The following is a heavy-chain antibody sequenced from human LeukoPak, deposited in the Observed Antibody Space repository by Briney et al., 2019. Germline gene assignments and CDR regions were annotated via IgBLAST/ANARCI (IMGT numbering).Heavy chain of an antibody. CDR3: AIMKWELPYYFDY. V-gene: IGHV4-39*07. CDR2: IYYSGST. Sequence: SETLSLTCTVSGGSISSSSYYWGWIRQPPGKGLEWIGSIYYSGSTYYNPSLKSRVTISVDTSKNQFSLKLSSLTAADTAVYYCAIMKWELPYYFDYWGQGTLVTASS. D-gene: IGHD1-26*01. CDR1: GGSISSSSYY. J-gene: IGHJ4*02.